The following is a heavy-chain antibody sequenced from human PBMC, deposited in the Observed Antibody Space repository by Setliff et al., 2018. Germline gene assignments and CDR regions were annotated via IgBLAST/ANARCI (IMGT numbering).Heavy chain of an antibody. Sequence: GGSLRLSCAASGFTFSSDPMNWVRQAPGKGLEWLSNIRNDGATTSYPDSVKGRFTISRDSYKNTLYLQMSSLRAEDTAVYYCVKTHWDTWIRGAFDIWGQGTMVTVSS. V-gene: IGHV3-64D*06. J-gene: IGHJ3*02. CDR3: VKTHWDTWIRGAFDI. D-gene: IGHD3-10*01. CDR2: IRNDGATT. CDR1: GFTFSSDP.